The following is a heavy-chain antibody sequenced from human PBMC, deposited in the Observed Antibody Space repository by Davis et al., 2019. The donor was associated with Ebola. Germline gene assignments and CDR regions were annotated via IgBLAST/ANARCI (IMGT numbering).Heavy chain of an antibody. CDR1: GFTFSSYS. CDR2: ISSNGGST. D-gene: IGHD2-8*01. CDR3: VNYCTNGVCYYFDY. J-gene: IGHJ4*02. V-gene: IGHV3-64D*08. Sequence: GGSLRLSCAASGFTFSSYSMNWVRQAPGKGLEYVSAISSNGGSTYYADSVKGRFTISRDNSKNTLYLQMSSLRAEDTAVYYCVNYCTNGVCYYFDYWGQGTLVTVSS.